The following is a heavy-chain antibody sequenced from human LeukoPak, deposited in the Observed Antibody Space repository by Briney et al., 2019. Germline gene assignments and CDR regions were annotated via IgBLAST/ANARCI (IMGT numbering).Heavy chain of an antibody. V-gene: IGHV1-69*04. CDR2: IIPILGIA. CDR3: ARAGGGTVDY. J-gene: IGHJ4*02. D-gene: IGHD3-16*01. CDR1: GYTFNTYG. Sequence: GASVKVSCKASGYTFNTYGIIWVRQAPGQGLEWMGRIIPILGIANYAQKFQGRVTITADKSTSTAYMELSSLRSEDTAVYYCARAGGGTVDYWGQGTLVTVSS.